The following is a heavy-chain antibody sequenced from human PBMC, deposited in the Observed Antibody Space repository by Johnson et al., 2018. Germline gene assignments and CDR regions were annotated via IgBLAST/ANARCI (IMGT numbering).Heavy chain of an antibody. CDR2: IGTAGDT. CDR3: AGRLRFLEWLFPEGMDV. J-gene: IGHJ6*02. CDR1: GFTFSSYD. D-gene: IGHD3-3*01. V-gene: IGHV3-13*01. Sequence: EVQLVESGGGLVQXGGSXRLXCAASGFTFSSYDMHWVRQATGKGLEWVSAIGTAGDTYYPGSVKGRFTISRENAKNSLYLQMNSLRAGDTAVYYCAGRLRFLEWLFPEGMDVWGQGTTVTVSS.